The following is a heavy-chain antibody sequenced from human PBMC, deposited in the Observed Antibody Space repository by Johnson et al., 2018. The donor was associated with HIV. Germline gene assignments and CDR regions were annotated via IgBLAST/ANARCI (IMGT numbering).Heavy chain of an antibody. J-gene: IGHJ3*02. CDR2: IRYDGFNK. V-gene: IGHV3-30*02. CDR1: GFTFSSSG. D-gene: IGHD6-13*01. CDR3: ARDGHSSTPRCAFDI. Sequence: QVQLVESGGGVVQPGRSLRLSCAASGFTFSSSGMLWVRQAPGKGLEWVAFIRYDGFNKYYADSVKGRFTISRDNSKNTLYLQMNSLRPEDTAVYYCARDGHSSTPRCAFDIWGQGTMVTVSS.